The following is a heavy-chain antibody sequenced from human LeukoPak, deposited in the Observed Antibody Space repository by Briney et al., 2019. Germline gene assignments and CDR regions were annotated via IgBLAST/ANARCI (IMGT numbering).Heavy chain of an antibody. V-gene: IGHV3-30*02. J-gene: IGHJ4*02. CDR1: GFPFSSYG. CDR3: AKLGFSSYYDSSGYPR. Sequence: GGSLRLSCAASGFPFSSYGMHWVRQAPGKGLEWVAFIPYDGSDKFYADSVKGRFTISRDNSKNTLYLQMNSLRAEDTAVYYCAKLGFSSYYDSSGYPRWGQGTLVTVSS. D-gene: IGHD3-22*01. CDR2: IPYDGSDK.